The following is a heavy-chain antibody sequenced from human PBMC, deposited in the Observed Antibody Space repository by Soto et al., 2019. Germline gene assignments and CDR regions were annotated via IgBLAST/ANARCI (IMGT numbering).Heavy chain of an antibody. CDR3: AGGLRDYYDSSGPAFDY. D-gene: IGHD3-22*01. CDR1: GGSVSSGSYY. Sequence: PSETLSLTCTVSGGSVSSGSYYWSWIRQTPGKGLEWIGYIYYSGSTNYNPSLKSRVTISVDTSKNQFSLKLSSVTAADTAVYYCAGGLRDYYDSSGPAFDYWGQGTLVTVSS. CDR2: IYYSGST. V-gene: IGHV4-61*01. J-gene: IGHJ4*02.